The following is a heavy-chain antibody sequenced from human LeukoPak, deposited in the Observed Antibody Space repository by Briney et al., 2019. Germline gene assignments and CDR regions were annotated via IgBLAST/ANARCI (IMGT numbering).Heavy chain of an antibody. CDR1: GFTFSTYE. CDR3: AIWDF. Sequence: PGGSLRLSCAASGFTFSTYEMNWVRQVPGKGLEWISYISSSGGSTYYADSVKGRFTISRDNAKNSLYLQMDSLRADDTAVYYCAIWDFWGQGTLVTVSS. J-gene: IGHJ4*02. CDR2: ISSSGGST. V-gene: IGHV3-48*03.